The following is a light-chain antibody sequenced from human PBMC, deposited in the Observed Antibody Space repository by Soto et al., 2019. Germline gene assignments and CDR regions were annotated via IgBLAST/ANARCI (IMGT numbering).Light chain of an antibody. V-gene: IGKV1-9*01. CDR1: QGISSY. J-gene: IGKJ5*01. CDR2: AAS. CDR3: QQLNSYPIT. Sequence: DIQLTQSPSFLSASVGDRVTITCRASQGISSYLAWYQQKPGKAPKLLIYAASTLQSGVPSRFSGSGSGTEFTLTISSLQPEDFPTYYCQQLNSYPITFGHETRLQMK.